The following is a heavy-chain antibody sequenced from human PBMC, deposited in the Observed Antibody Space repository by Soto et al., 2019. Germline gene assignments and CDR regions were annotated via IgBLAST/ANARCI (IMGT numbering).Heavy chain of an antibody. CDR1: GYTFTSYG. CDR3: ARDPGIVGATDAFDI. V-gene: IGHV1-18*01. CDR2: ISAYNGNT. Sequence: ASVKVSCKASGYTFTSYGISWVRQAPGQGLEWMGWISAYNGNTNYAQKLQGRVTITTDTSTSTAYMELRSLRSDDTAVYYCARDPGIVGATDAFDIWGQGTMVTVSS. D-gene: IGHD1-26*01. J-gene: IGHJ3*02.